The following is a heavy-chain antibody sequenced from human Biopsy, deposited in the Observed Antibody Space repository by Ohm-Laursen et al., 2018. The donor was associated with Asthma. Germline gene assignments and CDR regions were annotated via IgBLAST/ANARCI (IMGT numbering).Heavy chain of an antibody. D-gene: IGHD1-14*01. CDR1: GFSLSSSGAN. CDR3: TRHNDY. V-gene: IGHV2-70*04. CDR2: IDWEKDK. Sequence: STQTLTLTCSFSGFSLSSSGANVNWIRQPPGKALEWLARIDWEKDKFYSTSLRTRLTISKGSSEDQVVLTMTNMGPVDTATYYCTRHNDYWGPGILVTVSS. J-gene: IGHJ4*02.